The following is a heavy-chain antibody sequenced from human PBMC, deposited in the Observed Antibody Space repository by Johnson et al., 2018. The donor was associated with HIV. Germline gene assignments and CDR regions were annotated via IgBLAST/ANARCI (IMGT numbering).Heavy chain of an antibody. CDR1: GFTFRNYA. CDR2: ARGSGTSI. D-gene: IGHD3-22*01. J-gene: IGHJ3*02. CDR3: ATHFYDDSGIPAAAFHN. Sequence: VQLVESGGGFVQPGGSLRLSCAASGFTFRNYAMSWVRQAPKKGLEWVSIARGSGTSIDYADSVKGRFIVSRDSSTNTLFLHMNTLRAEDTALYYCATHFYDDSGIPAAAFHNWGQGTMVTVSS. V-gene: IGHV3-23*04.